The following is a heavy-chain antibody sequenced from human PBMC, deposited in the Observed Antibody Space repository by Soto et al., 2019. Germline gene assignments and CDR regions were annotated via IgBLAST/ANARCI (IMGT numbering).Heavy chain of an antibody. CDR1: GFTFIAYT. CDR3: ARDRVWNDRDYGFDI. J-gene: IGHJ3*02. Sequence: GGSLRLSCEASGFTFIAYTLYWVRQAPGKGLEWVAIVSNDGSSRYYADSVKGRFTLSRDNSKNTLYMEMNSLRAEDTALYYCARDRVWNDRDYGFDIWGQGKMVTVSS. V-gene: IGHV3-30-3*01. D-gene: IGHD1-1*01. CDR2: VSNDGSSR.